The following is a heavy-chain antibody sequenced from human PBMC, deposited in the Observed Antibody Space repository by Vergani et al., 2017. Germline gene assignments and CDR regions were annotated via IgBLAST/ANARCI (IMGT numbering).Heavy chain of an antibody. CDR1: GGSFSGYY. D-gene: IGHD2-2*01. V-gene: IGHV4-34*01. J-gene: IGHJ6*03. CDR3: ARGISPAAISYYMDV. CDR2: INHSGST. Sequence: QVQLQQWGAGLLKPSETLSLTCAVYGGSFSGYYWSWIRQPPGKGLEWIGEINHSGSTNYNPSLKSRVTISVDTSKNQFSLKLSSVTAADPAVYYCARGISPAAISYYMDVWGKGTTVTVSS.